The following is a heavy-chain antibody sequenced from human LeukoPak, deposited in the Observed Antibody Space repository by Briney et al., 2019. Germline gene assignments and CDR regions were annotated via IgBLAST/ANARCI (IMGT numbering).Heavy chain of an antibody. CDR3: ARYLAYGGSASEDALAI. J-gene: IGHJ3*02. CDR1: GGSINSHY. D-gene: IGHD4-23*01. CDR2: VYYDGAT. V-gene: IGHV4-59*11. Sequence: SETLSLTCTVSGGSINSHYWIWIRQPPGKGVEWMGYVYYDGATDYNPSLKARVTISVDRSKNQFSLRLRSVTAADTALSYCARYLAYGGSASEDALAIWGQGTMVTVSS.